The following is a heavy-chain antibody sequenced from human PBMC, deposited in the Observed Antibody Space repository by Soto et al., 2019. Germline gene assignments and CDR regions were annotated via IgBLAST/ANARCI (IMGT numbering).Heavy chain of an antibody. Sequence: QVQLVQSGAEVKKPGSSVKASCKASGGTFNNYALSWVRQAPGQGLEWMGGIIPIFGTTNYAQKFQGRVTITADESTATAYMALTSLRSEDTAVYYCARLSITMTVVIRPDAFDIWGQGTRVSVSS. CDR1: GGTFNNYA. V-gene: IGHV1-69*12. J-gene: IGHJ3*02. CDR3: ARLSITMTVVIRPDAFDI. D-gene: IGHD3-22*01. CDR2: IIPIFGTT.